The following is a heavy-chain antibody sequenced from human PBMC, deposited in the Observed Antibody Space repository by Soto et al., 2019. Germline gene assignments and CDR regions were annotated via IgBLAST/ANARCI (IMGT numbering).Heavy chain of an antibody. J-gene: IGHJ3*01. CDR1: GFTFSSYA. D-gene: IGHD3-22*01. CDR3: ATPGGGGSGCDFDWDN. CDR2: ISSSGGST. V-gene: IGHV3-64*04. Sequence: GGSLRLSCSASGFTFSSYAMNWVRQAPGKGLEYVSAISSSGGSTYYADSVKGRFTISRDNSKNTLYLQMNSLRAEDTAVYYCATPGGGGSGCDFDWDNWGQGTMVTVSS.